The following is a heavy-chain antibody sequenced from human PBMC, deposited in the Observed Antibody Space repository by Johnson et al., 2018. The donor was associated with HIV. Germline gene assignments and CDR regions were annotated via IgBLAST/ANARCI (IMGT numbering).Heavy chain of an antibody. D-gene: IGHD2-21*02. V-gene: IGHV3-30*04. Sequence: QVQLVESGGGLVQPGGSLRLSCAASRFTFSRYAMHWVRQAPGKGLEWVTVISYDGKNKYYTDSVKGRFTISRDNSKSTLFLLMNSLRAEDTAVYYCARSLCGGDCFSDAFDIWGQGTMVTVSS. J-gene: IGHJ3*02. CDR3: ARSLCGGDCFSDAFDI. CDR2: ISYDGKNK. CDR1: RFTFSRYA.